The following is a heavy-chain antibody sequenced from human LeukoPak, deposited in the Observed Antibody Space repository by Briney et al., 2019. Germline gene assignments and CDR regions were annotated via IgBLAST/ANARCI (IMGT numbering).Heavy chain of an antibody. CDR3: AKGKGSSSDSSGYCDAFDI. J-gene: IGHJ3*02. D-gene: IGHD3-22*01. CDR2: ISGSGGST. CDR1: GFTFSSYA. Sequence: PGGSLRLSCAASGFTFSSYAMSWVRQAPGKGLEWVSAISGSGGSTYYADSVKGRFTISRDNSKNTLYLQMTSLRAEDTAVYYCAKGKGSSSDSSGYCDAFDIWGQGTMVTVSS. V-gene: IGHV3-23*01.